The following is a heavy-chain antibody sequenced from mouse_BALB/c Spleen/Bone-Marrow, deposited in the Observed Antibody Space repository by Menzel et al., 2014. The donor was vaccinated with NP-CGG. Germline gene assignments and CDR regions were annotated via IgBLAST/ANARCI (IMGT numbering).Heavy chain of an antibody. V-gene: IGHV1S41*01. Sequence: DLVKPGASVKLSCKASGYTFTSYWINWIKQRPGQGLEWIGRTAPGSGSTYYNEMLKGKATLTVDTSSSTAYIQLSSLSSEDSAVYFCARGDDYDPFAYWGQGTLVTVSA. CDR3: ARGDDYDPFAY. CDR1: GYTFTSYW. J-gene: IGHJ3*01. D-gene: IGHD2-4*01. CDR2: TAPGSGST.